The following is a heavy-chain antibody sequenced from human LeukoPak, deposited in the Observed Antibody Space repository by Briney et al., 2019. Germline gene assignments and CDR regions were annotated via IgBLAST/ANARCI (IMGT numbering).Heavy chain of an antibody. V-gene: IGHV3-48*03. Sequence: GGSLRLSCAASGFTFSSYEMNWVRQAPGKGLEWVSYISSSGSTIYYADSVKGRFTISRDNSKKTLYLQMGSLRTEDMAVYYCARTPEFCSGGSCYSEGYFDYWGQGTLVTVSS. CDR2: ISSSGSTI. J-gene: IGHJ4*02. CDR1: GFTFSSYE. CDR3: ARTPEFCSGGSCYSEGYFDY. D-gene: IGHD2-15*01.